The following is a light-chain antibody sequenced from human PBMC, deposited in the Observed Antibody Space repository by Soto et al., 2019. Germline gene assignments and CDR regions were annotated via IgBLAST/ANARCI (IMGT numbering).Light chain of an antibody. CDR3: QQYNSYPWT. CDR1: QGISNY. J-gene: IGKJ1*01. CDR2: KAS. V-gene: IGKV1-5*03. Sequence: DVQVTPAPSSMSASVGYRVTITCRASQGISNYLAWYQQKQGKAPKLLIYKASSLESGAPSRLSGSGSGTEFTLTISSMKPDDFATYYCQQYNSYPWTFGQGTKVDI.